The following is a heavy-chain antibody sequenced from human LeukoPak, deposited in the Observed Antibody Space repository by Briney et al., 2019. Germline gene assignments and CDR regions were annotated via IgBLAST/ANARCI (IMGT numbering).Heavy chain of an antibody. CDR1: GFTFSSYS. J-gene: IGHJ4*02. V-gene: IGHV3-21*01. Sequence: PGGSLRLSCAASGFTFSSYSMNWVRQAPGKGLEWVSSISSSSSYIYYADSVKGRFTISRDNAKNSLYLQMNSLRAEDTAVYYCAKDRPRIAAAGIFDYWGQGTLVTVSS. CDR2: ISSSSSYI. D-gene: IGHD6-13*01. CDR3: AKDRPRIAAAGIFDY.